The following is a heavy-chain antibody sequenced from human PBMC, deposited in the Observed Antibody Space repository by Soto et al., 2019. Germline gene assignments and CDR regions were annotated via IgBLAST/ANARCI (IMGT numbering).Heavy chain of an antibody. CDR1: GGTFSTYT. Sequence: QVQLVQSGAEVKKPGSSVKVSCKASGGTFSTYTITWVRQAPGQGLEWMGGIIPIFGTANYPQKFQGRVTITADESTSTAYMKMSSMRSEDTAVYYCARSKDSSGYWNNSFDPWGQGTLVTVSS. J-gene: IGHJ5*02. V-gene: IGHV1-69*01. CDR2: IIPIFGTA. CDR3: ARSKDSSGYWNNSFDP. D-gene: IGHD3-22*01.